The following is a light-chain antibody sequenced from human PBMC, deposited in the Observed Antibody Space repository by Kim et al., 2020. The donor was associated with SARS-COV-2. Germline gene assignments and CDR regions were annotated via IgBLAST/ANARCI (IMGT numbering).Light chain of an antibody. Sequence: DIQMTQSPSSLSASLGDRVTITCQASQDISNYLNWYQQKPGKAPKLLIYDASNLETGVPSRFSGCGSGTDFTFTISSLQPEDIATYYCQQYDNLPYTFGKGTKLEI. CDR1: QDISNY. J-gene: IGKJ2*01. CDR3: QQYDNLPYT. V-gene: IGKV1-33*01. CDR2: DAS.